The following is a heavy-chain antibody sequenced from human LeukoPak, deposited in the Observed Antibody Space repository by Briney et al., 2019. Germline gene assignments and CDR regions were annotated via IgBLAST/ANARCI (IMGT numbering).Heavy chain of an antibody. CDR2: IIPILGIA. D-gene: IGHD3-10*01. V-gene: IGHV1-69*04. J-gene: IGHJ4*02. Sequence: SVKVSCKASGGTFSSYAISWVRQAPGQGLEWMGRIIPILGIANYAQKFQGRVTITADKSTSTAYMELSSLRSEDTAVYYCLTYYYGSGSYGGQGTLVTVSS. CDR3: LTYYYGSGSY. CDR1: GGTFSSYA.